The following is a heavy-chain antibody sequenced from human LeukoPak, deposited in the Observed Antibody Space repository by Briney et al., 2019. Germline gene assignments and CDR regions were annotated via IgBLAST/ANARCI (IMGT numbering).Heavy chain of an antibody. D-gene: IGHD2-2*01. CDR3: AREGPSPVVPVTHWFDP. V-gene: IGHV3-30-3*01. J-gene: IGHJ5*02. Sequence: GGSLRLSCVASGFIFRNYAIHWVRQAPGKGLEWVAVISYDGSNSYYANSVKGRFTVSRDNSKNTLSLQMSSLRPEDTAVYYRAREGPSPVVPVTHWFDPWGQGTLVSVSS. CDR2: ISYDGSNS. CDR1: GFIFRNYA.